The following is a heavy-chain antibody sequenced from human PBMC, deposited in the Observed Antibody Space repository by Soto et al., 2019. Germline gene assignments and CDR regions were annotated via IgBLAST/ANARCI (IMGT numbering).Heavy chain of an antibody. J-gene: IGHJ1*01. CDR3: AIVSVLGSGSYSLQY. D-gene: IGHD3-10*02. V-gene: IGHV1-3*01. CDR2: INAGSGNA. CDR1: GYTFTTYS. Sequence: ASVKVSCKTSGYTFTTYSIHWVRQAPRQRLEWMGWINAGSGNAKYSQNFQGRVTITRDTSASTTYMELSSLRSEDTAFYYCAIVSVLGSGSYSLQYWGQGTLVTVSS.